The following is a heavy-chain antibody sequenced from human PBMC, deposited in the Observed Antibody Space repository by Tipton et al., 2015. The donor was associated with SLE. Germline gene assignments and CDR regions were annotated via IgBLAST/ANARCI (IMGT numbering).Heavy chain of an antibody. CDR3: ARLEQQLVEGFDP. J-gene: IGHJ5*02. CDR2: IFYSGSFSGGST. Sequence: TLSLTCTVSGGSISSTYHWGWIRQPPGKGLEWIGSIFYSGSFSGGSTNYNPSLKSRVTISVDTSKNQFSLKLSSVTAADTAVYYCARLEQQLVEGFDPWGQGTLVTVSS. CDR1: GGSISSTYH. V-gene: IGHV4-39*07. D-gene: IGHD6-13*01.